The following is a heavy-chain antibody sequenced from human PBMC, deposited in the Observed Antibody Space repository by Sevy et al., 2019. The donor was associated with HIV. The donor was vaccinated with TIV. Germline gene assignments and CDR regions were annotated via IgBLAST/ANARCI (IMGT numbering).Heavy chain of an antibody. D-gene: IGHD6-13*01. CDR3: ARAVKYSSSWYYFDY. Sequence: SETLSLTCAVSGGSISSGGYSWSWIRQPPGKGLEWIGYIYHSGSTYYNPSLKSRVTISVDRSKNQFSLKLSSVTAADTAVYYWARAVKYSSSWYYFDYWGQGTLVTVSS. CDR1: GGSISSGGYS. J-gene: IGHJ4*02. V-gene: IGHV4-30-2*01. CDR2: IYHSGST.